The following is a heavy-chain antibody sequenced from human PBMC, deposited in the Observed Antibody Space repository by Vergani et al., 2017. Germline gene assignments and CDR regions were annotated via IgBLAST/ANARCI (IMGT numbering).Heavy chain of an antibody. J-gene: IGHJ4*02. CDR3: AKEGGGYCSGGTCYPEY. CDR1: GFTFTAHG. Sequence: EVQLLESGGGSAQPGESLRLSCVASGFTFTAHGLYWVRQAPGKGLEWVSGISGQNFRTHYADSVKGRFTISRDDSKNTLYLQMKSLRPEDTAVYYCAKEGGGYCSGGTCYPEYWGQGTLVIVSS. D-gene: IGHD2-15*01. CDR2: ISGQNFRT. V-gene: IGHV3-23*01.